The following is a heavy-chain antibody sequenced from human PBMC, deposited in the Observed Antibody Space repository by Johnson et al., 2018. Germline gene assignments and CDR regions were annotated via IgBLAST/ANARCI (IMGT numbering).Heavy chain of an antibody. CDR1: GYSFTNYW. D-gene: IGHD2/OR15-2a*01. CDR2: IYPEDSDI. CDR3: ARFGRRVSMMSEAFEI. V-gene: IGHV5-51*03. J-gene: IGHJ3*02. Sequence: VQLVESGAEVKKPGESLMISCEASGYSFTNYWIGWGRQMPEKGLEWLGIIYPEDSDIRYSPSFQGQVTISVDKSISTAYLHWSSLKASDTARYYCARFGRRVSMMSEAFEIWGQGTMVTVAS.